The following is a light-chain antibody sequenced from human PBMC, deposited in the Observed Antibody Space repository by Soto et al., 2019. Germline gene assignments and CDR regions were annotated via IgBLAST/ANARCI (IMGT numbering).Light chain of an antibody. V-gene: IGKV1-39*01. CDR2: AAS. Sequence: DIQMTQSPSSQSASVGDRVTITCRASQTINTYLNWYQKKPGKAPKLLIYAASSLQSGVPSRFSGSGSGTDFTRTISNVQPEDFATYYCQQSYNTPPCTFGQGTKLEMK. J-gene: IGKJ2*02. CDR1: QTINTY. CDR3: QQSYNTPPCT.